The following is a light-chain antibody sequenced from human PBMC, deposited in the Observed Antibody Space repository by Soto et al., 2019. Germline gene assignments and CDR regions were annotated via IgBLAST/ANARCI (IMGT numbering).Light chain of an antibody. V-gene: IGKV3-15*01. CDR3: QQYNNWPQT. Sequence: EIVMTQSPATLSVSPGERATLSCRASQSVSSNLACYQQKSGQAPRLLIYGASTRATGFPASFSGSGSGTEFTLTISSLQSEDFAVYYCQQYNNWPQTFGQGTKVDIK. J-gene: IGKJ1*01. CDR2: GAS. CDR1: QSVSSN.